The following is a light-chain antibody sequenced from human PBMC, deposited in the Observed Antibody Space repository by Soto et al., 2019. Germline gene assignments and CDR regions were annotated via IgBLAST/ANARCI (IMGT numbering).Light chain of an antibody. V-gene: IGKV1-39*01. CDR3: QQRYNPSYT. Sequence: DIQMTQSPSSLSASVRDRVTITCRASQSIRSHLNWYQERPGKAPKLLIYDASSLQSGVPSRFSGPGSGTDFTLSISSLQPEDFATYYCQQRYNPSYTFGKGNKLEIK. CDR1: QSIRSH. J-gene: IGKJ2*01. CDR2: DAS.